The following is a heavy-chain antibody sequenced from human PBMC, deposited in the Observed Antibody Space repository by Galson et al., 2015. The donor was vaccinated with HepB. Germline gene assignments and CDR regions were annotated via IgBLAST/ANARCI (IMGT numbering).Heavy chain of an antibody. J-gene: IGHJ4*02. CDR3: ARGLSYSTSSRYSFDY. Sequence: TLSLTCTVSGGSISVYYWSWIRQPPGKGLEWIGYVYYSGSTGYSPSLESRVTISVDTSKNQFSLQLSSVTAADTAIYYCARGLSYSTSSRYSFDYWGQGTLVTVSS. CDR1: GGSISVYY. D-gene: IGHD2/OR15-2a*01. CDR2: VYYSGST. V-gene: IGHV4-59*01.